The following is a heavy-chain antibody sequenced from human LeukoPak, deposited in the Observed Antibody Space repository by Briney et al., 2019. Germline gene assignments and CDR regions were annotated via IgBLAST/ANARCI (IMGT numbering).Heavy chain of an antibody. Sequence: GGSLRLSCAASGITFSTYNMSWVRQAPVKGLEWVSFISSSSSTIYYADSVRGRFTVSRDNSKNTVYLQMNSLRAEDTAVYFCARGIWAYCGGDCYSDLDSWGQGTLVTVSS. D-gene: IGHD2-21*02. CDR3: ARGIWAYCGGDCYSDLDS. CDR2: ISSSSSTI. V-gene: IGHV3-48*01. J-gene: IGHJ4*02. CDR1: GITFSTYN.